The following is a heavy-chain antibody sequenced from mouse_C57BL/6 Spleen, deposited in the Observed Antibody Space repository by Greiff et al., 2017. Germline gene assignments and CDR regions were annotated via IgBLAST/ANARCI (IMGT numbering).Heavy chain of an antibody. V-gene: IGHV3-1*01. J-gene: IGHJ2*01. CDR2: ISYSGST. D-gene: IGHD1-1*01. Sequence: EVKLMESGPGMVKPSQSLSLTCTVTGYSITSGYDWHWIRHFPGNKLEWMGYISYSGSTNYNPSLKSRISITHDTSKNHFFLKLNSVTTEDTATYYCARGGYYGSSSYFDYWGQGTTLTVSS. CDR1: GYSITSGYD. CDR3: ARGGYYGSSSYFDY.